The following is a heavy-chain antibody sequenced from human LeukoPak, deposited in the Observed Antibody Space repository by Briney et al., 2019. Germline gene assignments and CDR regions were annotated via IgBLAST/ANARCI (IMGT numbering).Heavy chain of an antibody. Sequence: GGSLRLSCAASGFTFSSYAMHWVRQAPGKGLEWVAVISYDGSNKYYADSVKGRFTISRDNSKNTLYLQMNSLRAEDTAVYYCARDPGRWLQLRFFDYWGQGTLVTVSS. V-gene: IGHV3-30-3*01. CDR1: GFTFSSYA. CDR2: ISYDGSNK. CDR3: ARDPGRWLQLRFFDY. D-gene: IGHD5-24*01. J-gene: IGHJ4*02.